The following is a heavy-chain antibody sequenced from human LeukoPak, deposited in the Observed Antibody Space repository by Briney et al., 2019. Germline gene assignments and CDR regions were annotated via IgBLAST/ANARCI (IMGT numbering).Heavy chain of an antibody. D-gene: IGHD2-2*01. CDR3: ARVYCSSTSCASHYYGMDV. Sequence: SVKVSCKASGGTFSSYAISWVRQAPGQGLEWMGRIIPIPGIANYAQKFQGRVTITADKSTSTAYMELSSLRSEDTAVYYCARVYCSSTSCASHYYGMDVWGQGTTVTVSS. CDR2: IIPIPGIA. CDR1: GGTFSSYA. V-gene: IGHV1-69*04. J-gene: IGHJ6*02.